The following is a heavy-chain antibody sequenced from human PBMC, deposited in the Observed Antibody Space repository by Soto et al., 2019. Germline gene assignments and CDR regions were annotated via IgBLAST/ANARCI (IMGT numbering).Heavy chain of an antibody. CDR3: ARLAAAGTERWGEFDY. Sequence: GESLKISCKGSGYSFTSYWIGWVRQMPGKGLEWMGIIYPGDSDTRYSPSFQGQVTISADKSISTAYLQWSSLKASDTAMYYCARLAAAGTERWGEFDYWGQGTLVTVSS. J-gene: IGHJ4*02. CDR2: IYPGDSDT. CDR1: GYSFTSYW. D-gene: IGHD6-13*01. V-gene: IGHV5-51*01.